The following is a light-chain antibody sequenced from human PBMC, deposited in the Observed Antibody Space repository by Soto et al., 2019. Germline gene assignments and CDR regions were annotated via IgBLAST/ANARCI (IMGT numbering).Light chain of an antibody. CDR1: QSLSSS. J-gene: IGKJ2*01. Sequence: EIVLTQSPATLSLSPGERATLSCRASQSLSSSLAWYQQKPGQAPRLLIYDVSNRATGIPARFSGSGSGTDFTLTISSLEPEDFAVYYCQQRNRWPPVYTFGQGTKLEI. V-gene: IGKV3-11*01. CDR3: QQRNRWPPVYT. CDR2: DVS.